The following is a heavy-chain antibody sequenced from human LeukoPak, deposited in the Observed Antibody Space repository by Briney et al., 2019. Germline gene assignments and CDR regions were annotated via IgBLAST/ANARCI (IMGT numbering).Heavy chain of an antibody. D-gene: IGHD3-22*01. CDR3: ARDQYDSSGYEIDS. J-gene: IGHJ4*02. Sequence: PGGSLRLSCAASGFIFSSYTMNWVRQAPGKGLEWVSSISSSSTYIYYADSVKGRFTISRDNAKNSLYLRMNSLRAEDTAVYYCARDQYDSSGYEIDSWGQGTLVTVSS. V-gene: IGHV3-21*01. CDR2: ISSSSTYI. CDR1: GFIFSSYT.